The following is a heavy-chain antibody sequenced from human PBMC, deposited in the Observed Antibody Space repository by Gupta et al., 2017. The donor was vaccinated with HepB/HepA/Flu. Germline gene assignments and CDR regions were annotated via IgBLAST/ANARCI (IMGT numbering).Heavy chain of an antibody. CDR2: INPSGGST. J-gene: IGHJ6*02. V-gene: IGHV1-46*01. Sequence: QVQLVQSGAEVKKPGASVKVSCKASGYTFTSYYMHWVRQAPGQGLEWMGIINPSGGSTSYAQKFQGRVTMTRDTSTSTVYMELSSLRSEDTAVYYCARDWLLAAADQRYYYGMDVWGQGTTVTVS. D-gene: IGHD6-13*01. CDR3: ARDWLLAAADQRYYYGMDV. CDR1: GYTFTSYY.